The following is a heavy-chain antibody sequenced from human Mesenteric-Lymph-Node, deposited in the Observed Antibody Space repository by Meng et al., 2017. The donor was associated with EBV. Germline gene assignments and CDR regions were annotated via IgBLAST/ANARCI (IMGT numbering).Heavy chain of an antibody. CDR3: ARDLSGSRNRPFDY. CDR2: IYHSGST. Sequence: VQLQESGPGLVRPSGTPALAGAVSGGSISSSNWWSWVRQPPGKGLEWIGEIYHSGSTNYNPSLKSRVTISVDKSKNQFSLKLSSVTAADTAVYYCARDLSGSRNRPFDYWGQGTLVTVSS. D-gene: IGHD3-10*01. V-gene: IGHV4-4*02. J-gene: IGHJ4*02. CDR1: GGSISSSNW.